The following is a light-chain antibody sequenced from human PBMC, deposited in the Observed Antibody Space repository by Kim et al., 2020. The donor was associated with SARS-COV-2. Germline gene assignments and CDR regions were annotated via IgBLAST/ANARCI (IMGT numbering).Light chain of an antibody. V-gene: IGKV4-1*01. Sequence: TINCKTSQSVLYSSNNKNYLAWYQQKPGQPPKLLIYWSSTRESGVPDRFSGSGSGTDFTLTISSLQAEDVAVYYCQQYYSTFQVTFGQGTRLEIK. CDR1: QSVLYSSNNKNY. CDR2: WSS. CDR3: QQYYSTFQVT. J-gene: IGKJ5*01.